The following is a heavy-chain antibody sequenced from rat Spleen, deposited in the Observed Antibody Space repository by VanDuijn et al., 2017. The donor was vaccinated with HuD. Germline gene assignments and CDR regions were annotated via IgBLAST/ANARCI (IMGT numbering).Heavy chain of an antibody. V-gene: IGHV5S13*01. J-gene: IGHJ4*01. CDR3: TRGYVMDA. Sequence: EVRLVESGGGLVQPGRSLKLSCAASGFTFTNYDMAWVRQAPTKGMEWIASISTGGSNTYYRDSVKGRFTISRDNAKNTQYLQMDSLRSEDTATYYCTRGYVMDAWGQGASVTVSS. CDR1: GFTFTNYD. CDR2: ISTGGSNT.